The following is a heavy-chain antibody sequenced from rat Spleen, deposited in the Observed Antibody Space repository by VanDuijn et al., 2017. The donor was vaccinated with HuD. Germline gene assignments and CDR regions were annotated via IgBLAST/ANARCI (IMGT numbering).Heavy chain of an antibody. CDR1: GFTFSDYY. CDR3: ATRDGGYPG. J-gene: IGHJ3*01. V-gene: IGHV5-25*01. Sequence: EVQLVESDGGLVQPGRSLKLSCAASGFTFSDYYMAWVRQAPTKGLEWVASISPSGGSTYYRDSVKGRLTVSRDDAKSTLYLQMDSLRSEDTATYYCATRDGGYPGWGQGTLVTVSS. D-gene: IGHD1-11*01. CDR2: ISPSGGST.